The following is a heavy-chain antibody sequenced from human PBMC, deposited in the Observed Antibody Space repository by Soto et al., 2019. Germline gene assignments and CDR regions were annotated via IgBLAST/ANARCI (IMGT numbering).Heavy chain of an antibody. CDR2: ISYDGSNK. V-gene: IGHV3-30*18. J-gene: IGHJ4*02. D-gene: IGHD5-12*01. CDR3: AEDQEMATIRDYFDY. CDR1: GFTFSSYG. Sequence: QVQLVESGGGVVQPGRSLRLSCAASGFTFSSYGMHWVRQAPGKGLEWVAVISYDGSNKYYADSVKGRFTISRDNSKNTLYLQMNSLRDEDTAVYYCAEDQEMATIRDYFDYWGQGTLVTVSS.